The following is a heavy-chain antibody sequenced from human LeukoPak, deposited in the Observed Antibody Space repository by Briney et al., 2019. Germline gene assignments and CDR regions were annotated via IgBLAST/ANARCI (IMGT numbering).Heavy chain of an antibody. J-gene: IGHJ4*02. Sequence: SETLSLTCTVSGGSISSYYWSWIRQPPGKGLEWIGYIYYSGSTKYNPSLKSRVTISVDTSKNQFSLKLSSVTAADTAVYYCARGGRATVITYWGQGILVTVSS. CDR3: ARGGRATVITY. V-gene: IGHV4-59*01. CDR2: IYYSGST. CDR1: GGSISSYY. D-gene: IGHD4-11*01.